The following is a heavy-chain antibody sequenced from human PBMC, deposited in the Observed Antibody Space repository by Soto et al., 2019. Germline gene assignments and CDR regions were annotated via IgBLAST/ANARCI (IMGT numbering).Heavy chain of an antibody. CDR3: ARHPLMYYDSSGYPGYFDY. Sequence: GFLKNSLKGFWYSFSSYWIGWVRQMPRKSMEWMGIIYPGDSDTRYSPSFQGQVAISADKSISTAYLQWSSLKASDTAMYYCARHPLMYYDSSGYPGYFDYWGQGTLVTVSS. CDR1: WYSFSSYW. D-gene: IGHD3-22*01. J-gene: IGHJ4*02. V-gene: IGHV5-51*01. CDR2: IYPGDSDT.